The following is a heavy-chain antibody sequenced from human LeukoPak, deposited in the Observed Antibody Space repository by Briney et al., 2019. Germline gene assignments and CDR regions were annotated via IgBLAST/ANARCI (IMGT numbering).Heavy chain of an antibody. CDR2: IVVGSGNT. D-gene: IGHD2-21*02. CDR3: ARGVVTARFDY. V-gene: IGHV1-58*01. J-gene: IGHJ4*02. CDR1: GFTFTSSA. Sequence: ASVKVSCKASGFTFTSSAVQWVRQARGQRLEWIGWIVVGSGNTNYAQKFQERVTITRDTSTSTAYMELSSLRSEDTAVYYCARGVVTARFDYWGQGTLVTVSS.